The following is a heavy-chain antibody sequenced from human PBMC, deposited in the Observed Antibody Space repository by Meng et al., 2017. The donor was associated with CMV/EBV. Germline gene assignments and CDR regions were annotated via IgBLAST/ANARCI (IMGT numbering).Heavy chain of an antibody. Sequence: GESLKISCAASGFTFSSYEMNWVRQAPGKGLEWVSYISSSGSTIYHADSVKGRFTISRDNAKNSLYLQMNSLRAEDTAVYYCARDLLAARRGYYYGMDVWGQGTTVTVSS. D-gene: IGHD6-6*01. J-gene: IGHJ6*02. CDR2: ISSSGSTI. CDR3: ARDLLAARRGYYYGMDV. CDR1: GFTFSSYE. V-gene: IGHV3-48*03.